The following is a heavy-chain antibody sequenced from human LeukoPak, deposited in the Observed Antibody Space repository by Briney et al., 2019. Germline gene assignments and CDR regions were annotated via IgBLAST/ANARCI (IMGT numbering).Heavy chain of an antibody. V-gene: IGHV3-33*01. Sequence: GRSLRLSCAASGFTFSSYGMHWVRQAPGKGLEWVAVIWYDGSNKYDADSVKGRFTISRDNSKNTLYLQMNSLRAEDTAVYYCARDYYYGSGSYLAPRVMDVWGQGTTVTVSS. D-gene: IGHD3-10*01. CDR3: ARDYYYGSGSYLAPRVMDV. J-gene: IGHJ6*02. CDR2: IWYDGSNK. CDR1: GFTFSSYG.